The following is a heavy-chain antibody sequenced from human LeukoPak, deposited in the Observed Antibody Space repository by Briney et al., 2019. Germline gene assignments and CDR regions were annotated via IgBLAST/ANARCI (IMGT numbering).Heavy chain of an antibody. CDR3: ARDRGELLRGLPDYYYYMDV. CDR2: IIPIFGTA. J-gene: IGHJ6*03. Sequence: ASVKVSCKASGGTFSSYAISWVRQAPGQGLEWMGEIIPIFGTANYAQKFQGRVTITTDESTSTAYMELSSLRSEDTAVYYCARDRGELLRGLPDYYYYMDVWGKGTTVTVSS. D-gene: IGHD1-26*01. CDR1: GGTFSSYA. V-gene: IGHV1-69*05.